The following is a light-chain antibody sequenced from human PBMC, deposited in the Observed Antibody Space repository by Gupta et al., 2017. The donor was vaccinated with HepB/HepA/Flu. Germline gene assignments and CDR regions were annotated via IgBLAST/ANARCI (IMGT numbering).Light chain of an antibody. CDR2: DVT. Sequence: QSALTQPRSVSGSPGQSVTISCTGSSRDVGNYKDVSWYQQHPGKAPKLIIYDVTKRPSGVPDRFFGSKSGNTASLTISGLQADDEADYYCCSHAGSNTPYVFGSGTRVTAL. J-gene: IGLJ1*01. CDR3: CSHAGSNTPYV. CDR1: SRDVGNYKD. V-gene: IGLV2-11*01.